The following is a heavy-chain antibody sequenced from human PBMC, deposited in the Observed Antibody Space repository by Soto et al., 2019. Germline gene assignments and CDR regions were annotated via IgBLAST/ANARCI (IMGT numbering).Heavy chain of an antibody. D-gene: IGHD3-3*01. Sequence: SETLSLTCTVSDGSISTYYCNWIRQPAGKGLEWIGRIDASGSTDCDPSLKSRVTVSVDTSKNQFSLRLSSVTAADTAVYYCARGGHDFWSGPFDYWGQGAQVTVSS. J-gene: IGHJ4*02. V-gene: IGHV4-4*07. CDR3: ARGGHDFWSGPFDY. CDR1: DGSISTYY. CDR2: IDASGST.